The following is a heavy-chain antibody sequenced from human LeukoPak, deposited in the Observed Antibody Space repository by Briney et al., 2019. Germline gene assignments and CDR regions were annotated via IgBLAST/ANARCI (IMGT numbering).Heavy chain of an antibody. J-gene: IGHJ4*02. D-gene: IGHD6-19*01. CDR2: ISGSGGDT. CDR3: ARDRRSSGTSVPFDY. CDR1: GFTFRSYA. Sequence: GGSLRLSCAASGFTFRSYAMSWVRQGPGKGLEWVSAISGSGGDTFYADSVKGRFTISRDNSKNTLYLQMNSLRAEDTAVYYCARDRRSSGTSVPFDYWGQGTLVTVSS. V-gene: IGHV3-23*01.